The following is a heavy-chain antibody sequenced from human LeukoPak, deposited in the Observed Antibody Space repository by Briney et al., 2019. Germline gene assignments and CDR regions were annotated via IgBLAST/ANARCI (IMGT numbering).Heavy chain of an antibody. CDR2: ISSRSSTI. Sequence: GGSLRLSCAASGFTFSSYSMNWVRQAPGKGLEWVSYISSRSSTIYYADSVKGRFTISRDNAKNSLYLQMNSLRAEDTAVYYCARVGIAVAGIGYWGQGTLVTVSS. CDR1: GFTFSSYS. V-gene: IGHV3-48*01. J-gene: IGHJ4*02. D-gene: IGHD6-19*01. CDR3: ARVGIAVAGIGY.